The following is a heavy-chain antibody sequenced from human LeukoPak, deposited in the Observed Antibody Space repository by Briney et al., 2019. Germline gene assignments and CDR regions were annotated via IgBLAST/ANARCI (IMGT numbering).Heavy chain of an antibody. CDR1: GVTFSSYA. CDR2: ISYDGSNE. Sequence: PGGSLRLSCAASGVTFSSYAMHWVREAPGKGLGWVAVISYDGSNEDYADSAKGRFTISRDSSKNTLYLQMNSLRAEDTAVYYCATSDYGDNGPFDYWGQGTLVTVSS. CDR3: ATSDYGDNGPFDY. V-gene: IGHV3-30*03. D-gene: IGHD4-17*01. J-gene: IGHJ4*02.